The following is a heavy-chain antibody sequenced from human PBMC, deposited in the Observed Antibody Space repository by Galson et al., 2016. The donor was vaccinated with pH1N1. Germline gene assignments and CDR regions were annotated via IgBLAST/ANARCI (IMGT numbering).Heavy chain of an antibody. CDR2: IGAYSGPT. CDR1: GYTFSSYG. D-gene: IGHD5-12*01. CDR3: AREGYSRSDTYYFGMDV. J-gene: IGHJ6*02. Sequence: SVKVSCKASGYTFSSYGISWVRQAPGQGLEWMGWIGAYSGPTNYAQKVQGRVTMTADTSTSTAYMELRSLRSDDPAVYYCAREGYSRSDTYYFGMDVWGQGTTVTVSS. V-gene: IGHV1-18*01.